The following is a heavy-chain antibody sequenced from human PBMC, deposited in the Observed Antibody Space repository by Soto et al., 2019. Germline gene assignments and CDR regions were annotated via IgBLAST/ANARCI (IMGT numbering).Heavy chain of an antibody. CDR1: GFSFSNAW. V-gene: IGHV3-15*07. Sequence: GGSLRLSCAASGFSFSNAWMNWVRQAPGKGLEWVGRIKTKTNGGTTDYAAPVKGRFTISGDDSKSTLFLQMNGLKTEDTAVYYCARAPSQYDAFDIWGQGTGVTVSS. J-gene: IGHJ3*02. CDR2: IKTKTNGGTT. CDR3: ARAPSQYDAFDI.